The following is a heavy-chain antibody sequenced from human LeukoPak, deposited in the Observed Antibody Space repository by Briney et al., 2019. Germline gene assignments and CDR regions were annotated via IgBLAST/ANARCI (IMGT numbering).Heavy chain of an antibody. Sequence: ASVKVSCKASGYTITDYHIHWVRQAPGQGLEWMGWLNPNSGDTYYSQKFQGRVTITRDTSISTAYMDLTRVRSDATAVYYCARHRGAVPARGYGMDVWGQGTTVTVSS. CDR1: GYTITDYH. J-gene: IGHJ6*02. D-gene: IGHD6-19*01. V-gene: IGHV1-2*02. CDR2: LNPNSGDT. CDR3: ARHRGAVPARGYGMDV.